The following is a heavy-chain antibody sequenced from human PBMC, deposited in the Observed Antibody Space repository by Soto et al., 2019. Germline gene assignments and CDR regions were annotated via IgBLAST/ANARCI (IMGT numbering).Heavy chain of an antibody. CDR3: ARGGPIVLMVYAITTRTNWFDP. CDR1: GGSFSGYY. Sequence: TLSLTCAVYGGSFSGYYWSWIRQPPGKGLEWIGEINHSGSTNYNPSLKSRVTISVDTSKNQFSLKLSSVTTADAAVYYCARGGPIVLMVYAITTRTNWFDPWGQGTLVTVSS. V-gene: IGHV4-34*01. D-gene: IGHD2-8*01. J-gene: IGHJ5*02. CDR2: INHSGST.